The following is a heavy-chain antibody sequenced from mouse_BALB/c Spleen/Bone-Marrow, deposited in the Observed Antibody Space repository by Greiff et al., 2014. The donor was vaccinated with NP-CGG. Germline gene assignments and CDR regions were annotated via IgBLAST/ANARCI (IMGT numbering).Heavy chain of an antibody. CDR3: ARVTTATGAMDY. J-gene: IGHJ4*01. D-gene: IGHD1-2*01. CDR2: IWADGST. Sequence: VNVVESGPGLVAPSQSLSITCTVSGFSLTNYGVHWVRQPPGKGLEWLGVIWADGSTNYYSALMSRLSISKDNSKSQVFFKMNSQQTDDTAMYYCARVTTATGAMDYWGQGTSVTVSS. CDR1: GFSLTNYG. V-gene: IGHV2-9*02.